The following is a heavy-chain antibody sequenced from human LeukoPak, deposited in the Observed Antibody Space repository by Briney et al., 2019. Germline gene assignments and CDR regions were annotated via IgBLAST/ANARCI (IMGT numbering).Heavy chain of an antibody. D-gene: IGHD3-10*01. CDR2: IYMSGNI. Sequence: PSQTLSLTCSVSGGSISSGNYCGSWIRQPAGKGLEWIGHIYMSGNINYNPSLKSRVTISVDTSKNQFSLKLSSVTAADTAVYYCARLGYYGSGSLVDYFDYWGQGTRVTVSS. J-gene: IGHJ4*02. CDR3: ARLGYYGSGSLVDYFDY. V-gene: IGHV4-61*09. CDR1: GGSISSGNYC.